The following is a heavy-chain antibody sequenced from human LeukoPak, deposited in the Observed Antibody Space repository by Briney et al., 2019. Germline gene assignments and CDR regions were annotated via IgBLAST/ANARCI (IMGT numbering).Heavy chain of an antibody. CDR2: INPNSGGT. CDR1: GYTFTGYY. CDR3: ARSILGSYYTGDY. Sequence: ASVKVSCKASGYTFTGYYMHWVRQAPGQGLEWMGWINPNSGGTNYAQKFQGRVTMTRDTSISTAYMELSRLRSDDTAVYYCARSILGSYYTGDYWGQGTLVTVSS. V-gene: IGHV1-2*02. J-gene: IGHJ4*02. D-gene: IGHD1-26*01.